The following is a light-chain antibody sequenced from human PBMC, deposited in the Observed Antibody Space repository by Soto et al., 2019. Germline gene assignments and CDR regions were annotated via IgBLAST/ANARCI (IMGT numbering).Light chain of an antibody. CDR2: DAS. Sequence: QSALTQPASMSGSPGQSITISCTGTSSDVGNYNHVSWYQQRPGKAPKVLIYDASKRPSGVSNLFSGSKSGDTASLTISGLQAEDEADYYCCSYAGSSLWVFGGGTKLTVL. J-gene: IGLJ3*02. CDR1: SSDVGNYNH. V-gene: IGLV2-23*01. CDR3: CSYAGSSLWV.